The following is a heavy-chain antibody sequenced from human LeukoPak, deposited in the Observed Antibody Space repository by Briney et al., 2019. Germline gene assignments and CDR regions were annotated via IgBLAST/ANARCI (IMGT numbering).Heavy chain of an antibody. J-gene: IGHJ5*02. V-gene: IGHV1-2*02. CDR2: INPNSGGT. D-gene: IGHD3-10*01. CDR1: GYTVTGYY. Sequence: ASVKVSCKASGYTVTGYYMHWVRQGPGQGLEWMGWINPNSGGTNYAKKFQSRVTMTRDTSTSTAYMELRRLRSDAPAVYSCARDSPLPSPVRGVIYWFDPWGQGTLVTVSS. CDR3: ARDSPLPSPVRGVIYWFDP.